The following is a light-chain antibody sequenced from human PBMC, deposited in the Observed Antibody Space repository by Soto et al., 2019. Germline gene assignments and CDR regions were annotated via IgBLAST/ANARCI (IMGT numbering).Light chain of an antibody. CDR3: QQYGSAPRT. J-gene: IGKJ1*01. Sequence: EIVLTQSPGTLSLSPGERATLSCRASHSVSSSHLAWSQQTPCQAPRRLIYDASSRATGIPDRFSGSGSGTDFTLTISRLATEDFAVYYCQQYGSAPRTFGQGTKVYIK. CDR2: DAS. V-gene: IGKV3-20*01. CDR1: HSVSSSH.